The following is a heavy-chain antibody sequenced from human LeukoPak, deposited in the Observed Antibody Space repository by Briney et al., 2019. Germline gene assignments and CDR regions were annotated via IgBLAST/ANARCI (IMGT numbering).Heavy chain of an antibody. J-gene: IGHJ4*02. CDR3: ARDRIQVVDY. Sequence: SETLSLTCAVYGGSFSGYYWSWIRQPPGKGLEWIGEINHSGSTNYNPSLKSRVTISVDTSKNQFSLKLSSVTAANTAVYYCARDRIQVVDYWGQGTLVTVSS. CDR1: GGSFSGYY. D-gene: IGHD1-26*01. CDR2: INHSGST. V-gene: IGHV4-34*01.